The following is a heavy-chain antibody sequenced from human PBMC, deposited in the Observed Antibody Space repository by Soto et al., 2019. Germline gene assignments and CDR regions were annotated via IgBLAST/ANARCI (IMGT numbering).Heavy chain of an antibody. CDR3: ARAPIAVAGTGYFDY. V-gene: IGHV3-30-3*01. J-gene: IGHJ4*02. CDR2: ISYDGSNK. D-gene: IGHD6-19*01. CDR1: GFTFSSYA. Sequence: AGGSLRLSCAACGFTFSSYAMHWVRQAPGKGLEWVAVISYDGSNKYYADSVKGRFTISRDNSKNTLYLQMNSLRAEDTAVYYCARAPIAVAGTGYFDYWGQGTLVTVSS.